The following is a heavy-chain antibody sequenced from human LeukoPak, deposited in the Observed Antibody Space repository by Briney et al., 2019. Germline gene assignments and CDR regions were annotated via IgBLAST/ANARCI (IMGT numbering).Heavy chain of an antibody. CDR3: ATDPGEWEPI. CDR1: GLNFNNAW. J-gene: IGHJ3*02. D-gene: IGHD1-26*01. V-gene: IGHV3-15*01. Sequence: GSLRLSCATSGLNFNNAWMSWFRQAPGKGLEWVGRIKSKTDGGASDYAAPVQGRFTISRDDSKNTLYLQMNSLKIEDTAVYYCATDPGEWEPIWGQGTMVTVSS. CDR2: IKSKTDGGAS.